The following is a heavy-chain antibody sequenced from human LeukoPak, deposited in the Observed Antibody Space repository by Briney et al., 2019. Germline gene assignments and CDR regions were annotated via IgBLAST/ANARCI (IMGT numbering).Heavy chain of an antibody. CDR3: ASIFSSGYSYFDY. D-gene: IGHD5-18*01. CDR1: GFTFSSYP. Sequence: GGSLRLSCAASGFTFSSYPIHWVRQAPGKGLDWVAVISDDGNNPYYSDSVKGRFTISRDNSKNTVYLQMNSLRAEDTAVYYCASIFSSGYSYFDYWGQGTLVAVSS. CDR2: ISDDGNNP. J-gene: IGHJ4*02. V-gene: IGHV3-30-3*01.